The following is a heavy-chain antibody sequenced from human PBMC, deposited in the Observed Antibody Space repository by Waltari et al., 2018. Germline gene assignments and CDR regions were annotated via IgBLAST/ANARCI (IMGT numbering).Heavy chain of an antibody. D-gene: IGHD4-17*01. V-gene: IGHV1-2*02. CDR1: GYSLNGYY. J-gene: IGHJ4*02. CDR3: ARDPRWAVTKDYFDF. Sequence: QVQLVQSGAEVKKPGASVKVSCTASGYSLNGYYIHWVRQAPGQGLEWMGWISPNSGVTNYAQKFQARVTMTRDTSISTAYLELSRLTSDDTAIYYCARDPRWAVTKDYFDFWGQGTLVTVSS. CDR2: ISPNSGVT.